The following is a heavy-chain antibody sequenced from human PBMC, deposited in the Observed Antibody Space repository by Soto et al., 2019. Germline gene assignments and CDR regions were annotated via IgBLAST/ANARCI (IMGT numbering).Heavy chain of an antibody. V-gene: IGHV4-59*02. D-gene: IGHD2-21*01. CDR1: GGSVTTYY. CDR3: ARDVSIGLDP. Sequence: SETLSLTCTVSGGSVTTYYWIWIRQPPGKGLEWIAYIYNTGTSSYNPSLKDRVTISIDTSKNQFSLKLTSLTAADTAVYYCARDVSIGLDPWGQGTLVTVSS. J-gene: IGHJ5*02. CDR2: IYNTGTS.